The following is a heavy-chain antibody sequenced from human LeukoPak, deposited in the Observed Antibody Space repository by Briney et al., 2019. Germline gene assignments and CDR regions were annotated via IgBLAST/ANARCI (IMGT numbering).Heavy chain of an antibody. V-gene: IGHV4-39*07. CDR1: GGSISSSSYY. Sequence: SETLSLTCTVSGGSISSSSYYWGWIRQPPGKGLEWIGSIYYSGSTYYNPSLKSRVTISVDTSKNQFSLKLSSVTAADTAVYYCARDTTIFGVNVWGKGTTVTVSS. CDR3: ARDTTIFGVNV. D-gene: IGHD3-3*01. J-gene: IGHJ6*04. CDR2: IYYSGST.